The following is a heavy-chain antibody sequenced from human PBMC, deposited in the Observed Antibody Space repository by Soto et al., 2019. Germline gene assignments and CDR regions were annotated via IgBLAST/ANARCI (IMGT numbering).Heavy chain of an antibody. V-gene: IGHV1-46*01. J-gene: IGHJ4*02. CDR3: ARGTFYYDSHAYYGY. CDR1: GYTFTSYY. D-gene: IGHD3-22*01. CDR2: INPSGGST. Sequence: ASVKVSCKASGYTFTSYYMHWVRQAPGQGLEWMGIINPSGGSTSYAQKLQGRVTMTRDTSKNSLYLQMNSLRAEDTAVYYCARGTFYYDSHAYYGYWGQGTVVTVSS.